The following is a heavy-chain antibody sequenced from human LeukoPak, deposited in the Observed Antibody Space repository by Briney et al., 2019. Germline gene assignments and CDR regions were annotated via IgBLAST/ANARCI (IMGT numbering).Heavy chain of an antibody. D-gene: IGHD5-18*01. CDR3: ARHVLYSYGPQWWFDP. Sequence: GESLKISCKGSGYRFTNYRISWVRHMPRRGLEWMGWIDASDSYTSYSPSFQGHVTISADKSSSTSYLQWSSLKASDTAIYYCARHVLYSYGPQWWFDPWGQGTLVTVSS. J-gene: IGHJ5*02. CDR1: GYRFTNYR. CDR2: IDASDSYT. V-gene: IGHV5-10-1*01.